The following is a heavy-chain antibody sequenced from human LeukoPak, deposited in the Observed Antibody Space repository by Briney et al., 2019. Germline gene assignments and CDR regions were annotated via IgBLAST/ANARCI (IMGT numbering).Heavy chain of an antibody. V-gene: IGHV3-23*01. J-gene: IGHJ6*02. CDR2: ISGSGGST. CDR1: GFTFSSYA. D-gene: IGHD1-26*01. Sequence: QAGGSLRLSCAASGFTFSSYAMSWVRQAPGKGLEWVSAISGSGGSTYYADSVKGRFTISRDNSKNTLYLQMSSLRAEDTAVYYCAKDHLIRGSYYPYYYYGMDVWGRGTTVTVSS. CDR3: AKDHLIRGSYYPYYYYGMDV.